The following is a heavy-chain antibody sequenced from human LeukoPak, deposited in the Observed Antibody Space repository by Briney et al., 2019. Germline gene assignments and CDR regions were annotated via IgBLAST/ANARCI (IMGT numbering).Heavy chain of an antibody. J-gene: IGHJ4*02. CDR2: ISWNSGSI. Sequence: GGSLRLSCAASGFTFDDYATHWVRQAPGKGLEWVSGISWNSGSIGYADSVKGRFTISRDNAKNSLYLQMNSLRAEDMALYYCAKAGGIAAAGAFDYWGQGTLVTVSS. V-gene: IGHV3-9*03. D-gene: IGHD6-13*01. CDR3: AKAGGIAAAGAFDY. CDR1: GFTFDDYA.